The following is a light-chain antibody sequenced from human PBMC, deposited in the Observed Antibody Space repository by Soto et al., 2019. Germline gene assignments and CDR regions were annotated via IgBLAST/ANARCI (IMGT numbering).Light chain of an antibody. CDR1: SSDIGGYNS. CDR3: TAWDGSLDGRV. Sequence: QSALTQPPSASGSPGQSVTISCTGTSSDIGGYNSVSWYQQHPGKAPRLMIYEVNKRPSGVPDRFSGSKSGTSASLDISGLQSDDEADYYCTAWDGSLDGRVFGGGTKVTVL. CDR2: EVN. J-gene: IGLJ3*02. V-gene: IGLV2-8*01.